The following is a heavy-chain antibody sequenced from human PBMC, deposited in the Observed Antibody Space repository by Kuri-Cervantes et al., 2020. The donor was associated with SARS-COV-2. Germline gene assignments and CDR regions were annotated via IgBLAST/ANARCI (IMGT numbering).Heavy chain of an antibody. J-gene: IGHJ3*02. CDR3: AILGLDAFDI. CDR2: ISYDGSNK. D-gene: IGHD1-26*01. CDR1: GFTFTSYA. Sequence: GGSLRLSCAASGFTFTSYAMHWVRQAPGKGLEWVALISYDGSNKYYADSVKGRFTISRDNSKNTLYLQMNSLRAEDTAVYYCAILGLDAFDIWGQGTMVTVSS. V-gene: IGHV3-30-3*01.